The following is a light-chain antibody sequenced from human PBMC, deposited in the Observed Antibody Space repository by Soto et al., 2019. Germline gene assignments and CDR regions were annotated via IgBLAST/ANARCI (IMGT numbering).Light chain of an antibody. V-gene: IGKV1-12*01. CDR1: QGISRW. Sequence: DIQMTQSPSSVSASVGDRVTITCRASQGISRWLAWYQQKLGKAPKLLIYTASSLQSGVLSRFSGSGSGTDFTLTISSLQPEDFATYYCQQTTTFPLTFGGGTKVDIK. CDR3: QQTTTFPLT. CDR2: TAS. J-gene: IGKJ4*01.